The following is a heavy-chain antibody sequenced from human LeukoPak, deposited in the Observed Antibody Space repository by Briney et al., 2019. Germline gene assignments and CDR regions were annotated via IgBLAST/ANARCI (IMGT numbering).Heavy chain of an antibody. CDR1: GYTFTSYV. Sequence: ASVKVSCKASGYTFTSYVINWVRQATGQGLEWMGWMNPNSGNTGYAQKFQGRVTMTRNTSISTAYMELSSLRSEDTAVYYCARGGDCSGGSCYLIDYWGQGTLVTVSS. V-gene: IGHV1-8*01. D-gene: IGHD2-15*01. CDR2: MNPNSGNT. CDR3: ARGGDCSGGSCYLIDY. J-gene: IGHJ4*02.